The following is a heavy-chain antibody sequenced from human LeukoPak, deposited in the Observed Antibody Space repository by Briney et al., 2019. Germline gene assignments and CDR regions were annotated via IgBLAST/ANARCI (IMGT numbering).Heavy chain of an antibody. V-gene: IGHV7-4-1*02. CDR3: AIHPSDSSGYFSY. D-gene: IGHD3-22*01. CDR1: GYTFRSCA. Sequence: ASVKVSCKASGYTFRSCAINWVRPAPGQGLEYMGWIDTKTGNPTYAQGFTGRFVFSLDTSVSTAYLQISSLKAEDTAVYYCAIHPSDSSGYFSYWGQGALVTVSS. J-gene: IGHJ4*02. CDR2: IDTKTGNP.